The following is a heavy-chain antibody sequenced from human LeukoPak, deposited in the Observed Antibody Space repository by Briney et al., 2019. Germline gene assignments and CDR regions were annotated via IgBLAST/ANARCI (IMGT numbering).Heavy chain of an antibody. D-gene: IGHD3-16*01. Sequence: GESLKISCQGPGYKFTNYWIAWVRQMPGKGLEWMGSIYPDDSDTRYSPSFQGQVIISADRSSSSAYLQWSSLKASDTAMYFCARGGNYDYYYYFMDVWGKGTTVTVSS. CDR3: ARGGNYDYYYYFMDV. CDR2: IYPDDSDT. CDR1: GYKFTNYW. J-gene: IGHJ6*03. V-gene: IGHV5-51*01.